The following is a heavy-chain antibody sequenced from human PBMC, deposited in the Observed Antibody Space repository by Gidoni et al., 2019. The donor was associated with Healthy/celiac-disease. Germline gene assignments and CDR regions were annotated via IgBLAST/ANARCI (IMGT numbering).Heavy chain of an antibody. D-gene: IGHD3-22*01. CDR2: IYSGGST. CDR3: ARGEYYYDSSGYRAYYFDY. J-gene: IGHJ4*02. Sequence: EVQLVESGGGLIQPGGSLRLSCAASGFTASSNYLSWVRQAPGKGLEWVSVIYSGGSTCYADSCKGRFTISRDNSKNSLYLQMNSLRAEDTAVYYCARGEYYYDSSGYRAYYFDYWGQGTLVTVSS. V-gene: IGHV3-53*01. CDR1: GFTASSNY.